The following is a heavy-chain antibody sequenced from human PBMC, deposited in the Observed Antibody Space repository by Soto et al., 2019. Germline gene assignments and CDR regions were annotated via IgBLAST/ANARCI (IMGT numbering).Heavy chain of an antibody. CDR1: GFPFSTYG. V-gene: IGHV3-33*01. J-gene: IGHJ3*02. Sequence: QVPLVESGGGVVQPGTSLRLSCAVSGFPFSTYGFHWVRQPPGKGLEWVAVIVSDGSAKYHADSVEGRFTISRDNSKDTLYLQMNSLRAEDTAVYYCASDDAFGNENGFDIWGHGTMVTVSS. D-gene: IGHD1-1*01. CDR3: ASDDAFGNENGFDI. CDR2: IVSDGSAK.